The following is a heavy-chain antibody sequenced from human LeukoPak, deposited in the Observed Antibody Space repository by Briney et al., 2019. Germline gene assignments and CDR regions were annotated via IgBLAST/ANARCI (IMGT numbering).Heavy chain of an antibody. Sequence: SETLSLTCTVSGGSISSYYWSWIRQPPGKVLEWIGYIYYSGSTNYNPSLKSRVTVSVDTSKNQFSLKLSSVTAADTAVYYCARVDSSNWYEYRGYFDYWGQGTLVTVSS. CDR3: ARVDSSNWYEYRGYFDY. V-gene: IGHV4-59*01. CDR1: GGSISSYY. J-gene: IGHJ4*02. CDR2: IYYSGST. D-gene: IGHD6-13*01.